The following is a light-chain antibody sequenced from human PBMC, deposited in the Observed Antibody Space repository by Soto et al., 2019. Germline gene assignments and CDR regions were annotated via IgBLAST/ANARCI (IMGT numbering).Light chain of an antibody. Sequence: DVVVTQSPLSLPVTLGQPASISCRSSQSLVYSDGNTYLNWFHQRPGQSPRRLIFKVSSRDSGVPDRFSGSGSGPDFTLRISRVEAEDVGVYYCMQGTHWPLTFGQGTRLEIK. V-gene: IGKV2-30*01. CDR2: KVS. J-gene: IGKJ5*01. CDR3: MQGTHWPLT. CDR1: QSLVYSDGNTY.